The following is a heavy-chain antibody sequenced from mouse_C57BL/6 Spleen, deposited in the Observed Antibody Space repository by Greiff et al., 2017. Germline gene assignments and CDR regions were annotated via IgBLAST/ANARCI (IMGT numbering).Heavy chain of an antibody. CDR2: IYPGSGST. CDR3: ARRIYSKSRIGAMDY. D-gene: IGHD2-5*01. Sequence: QVQLQQPGAELVKPGASVKMSCKASGYTFTSYWITWVKQRPGQGLEWIGDIYPGSGSTNYNEKFKSKATLTVDTSSSTAYMQLSSLTSEDSAVSYWARRIYSKSRIGAMDYWGQGTSVTVSS. CDR1: GYTFTSYW. V-gene: IGHV1-55*01. J-gene: IGHJ4*01.